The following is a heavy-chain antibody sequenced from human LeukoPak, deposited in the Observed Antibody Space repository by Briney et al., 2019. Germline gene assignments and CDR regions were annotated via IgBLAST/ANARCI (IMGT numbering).Heavy chain of an antibody. J-gene: IGHJ6*02. Sequence: GGSLRLSCAASGFTFSNYAMNWVRQAPGQGLGWVSVISGGGGSTYYADSVKGRFTISRDNSKNTLYLQMNSLRAEDTAVYYCAATVVTGYYYYSYDMDVWGQGTTVTVSS. CDR2: ISGGGGST. CDR3: AATVVTGYYYYSYDMDV. D-gene: IGHD4-23*01. V-gene: IGHV3-23*01. CDR1: GFTFSNYA.